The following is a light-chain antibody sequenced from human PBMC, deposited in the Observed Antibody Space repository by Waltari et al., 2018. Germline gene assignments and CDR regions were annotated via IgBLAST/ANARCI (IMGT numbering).Light chain of an antibody. V-gene: IGKV3-20*01. CDR2: GAS. Sequence: EIVLTQSPGTLSLSPGERATLSCRASQSVGRSLAWYQQNPGQAPRLLIYGASSRATGIPDRFSGGGSGTDFSLTISRLEPEDFAAYHCQHYVSLPVTFGQGTKVEIK. J-gene: IGKJ1*01. CDR3: QHYVSLPVT. CDR1: QSVGRS.